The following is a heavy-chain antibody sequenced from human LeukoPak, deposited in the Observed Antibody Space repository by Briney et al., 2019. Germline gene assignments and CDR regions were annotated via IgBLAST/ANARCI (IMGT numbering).Heavy chain of an antibody. CDR1: GGTFSSYA. V-gene: IGHV1-69*13. CDR3: ARGGDIVVVPAAKNYYYYYMDV. J-gene: IGHJ6*03. Sequence: SVKVSCKASGGTFSSYAISWVRQAPGQGLEWMGGIIPIFGTANYAQKFQGRVTITADESTSTAYMELSSLRSEDTAVYYCARGGDIVVVPAAKNYYYYYMDVWGKGTTVTVSS. CDR2: IIPIFGTA. D-gene: IGHD2-2*01.